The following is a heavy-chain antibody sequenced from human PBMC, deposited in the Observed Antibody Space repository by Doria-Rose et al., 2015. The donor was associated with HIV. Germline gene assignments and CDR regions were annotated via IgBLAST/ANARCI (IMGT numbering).Heavy chain of an antibody. CDR3: ARVPSGAGDF. D-gene: IGHD3-10*01. CDR1: GYTFSRHF. J-gene: IGHJ1*01. Sequence: VKISCKASGYTFSRHFIHWVRQAPGQGLQWMGIINPSGGASTSTQKFQRRLTITSDTSTSTVYMELSGLTSNDTAVYFCARVPSGAGDFWGQGTLVIVSS. CDR2: INPSGGAS. V-gene: IGHV1-46*01.